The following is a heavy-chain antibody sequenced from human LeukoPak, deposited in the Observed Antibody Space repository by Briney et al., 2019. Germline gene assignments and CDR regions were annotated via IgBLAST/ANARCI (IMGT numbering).Heavy chain of an antibody. J-gene: IGHJ5*01. CDR3: MREVGSINWYAY. Sequence: ASVKVSCKASGYTFSDYYMHWVRQAPGQGLEWIGWINPNSGGTKYAQKFQGRVTMTRDTSISTAYIEVSRLRSDDTAVYYCMREVGSINWYAYWGQGTLVTVSS. CDR1: GYTFSDYY. V-gene: IGHV1-2*02. D-gene: IGHD6-13*01. CDR2: INPNSGGT.